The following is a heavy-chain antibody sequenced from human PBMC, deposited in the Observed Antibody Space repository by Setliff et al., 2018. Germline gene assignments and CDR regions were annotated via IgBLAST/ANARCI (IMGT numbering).Heavy chain of an antibody. D-gene: IGHD3-10*01. CDR1: GGTFSSYV. V-gene: IGHV1-69*13. CDR2: IIPMFGT. Sequence: GASVKVSCKASGGTFSSYVISWMREAPGQGLEWMGGIIPMFGTNYAQKFQGRVTITADESTSTAYMELSSLGSEDTAVYYCAGGQPLVRKYYYYMDVWGKGTTVTVSS. CDR3: AGGQPLVRKYYYYMDV. J-gene: IGHJ6*03.